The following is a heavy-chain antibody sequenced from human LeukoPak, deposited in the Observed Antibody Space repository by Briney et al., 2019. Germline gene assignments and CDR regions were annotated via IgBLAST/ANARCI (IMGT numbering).Heavy chain of an antibody. D-gene: IGHD3-16*01. CDR3: AKGAYYYYMDV. V-gene: IGHV3-64*02. CDR1: GFTFSSYS. Sequence: PGGSLRLFCAASGFTFSSYSMYWVRQAPGKGLEYVSAINSDGGSTYYADSVKGRFTISRDNSKNTLYLQMGSLRAEDMAVYHCAKGAYYYYMDVWGKGTTVTVSS. CDR2: INSDGGST. J-gene: IGHJ6*03.